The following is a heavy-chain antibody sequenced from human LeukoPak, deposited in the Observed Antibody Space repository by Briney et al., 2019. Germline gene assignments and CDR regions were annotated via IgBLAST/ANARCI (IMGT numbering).Heavy chain of an antibody. CDR1: GYTFTDYY. V-gene: IGHV1-2*02. D-gene: IGHD4-17*01. Sequence: ASVKVSCKASGYTFTDYYIHWVRQAPGQGLEWMGWMNPNSGGTNYAQNFQGRVTMTRDTSISTAYMEVSRLRSDDTAVYYCARVRATVPGAYYYYYMDVWGKGTTVTISS. CDR3: ARVRATVPGAYYYYYMDV. J-gene: IGHJ6*03. CDR2: MNPNSGGT.